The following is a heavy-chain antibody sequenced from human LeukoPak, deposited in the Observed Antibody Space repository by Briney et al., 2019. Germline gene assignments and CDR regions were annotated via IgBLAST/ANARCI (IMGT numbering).Heavy chain of an antibody. CDR3: ARDRGDYTIDY. J-gene: IGHJ4*02. CDR1: GFTFSSFA. Sequence: GGSLRLSCAASGFTFSSFAMSWVRQAPGKGLEWVSGISGSAGRTYYADSVKGRFTISRDNSKNTLYLQMNSLTADDTAVYYCARDRGDYTIDYWGQGNLVTVSS. CDR2: ISGSAGRT. V-gene: IGHV3-23*01. D-gene: IGHD4-11*01.